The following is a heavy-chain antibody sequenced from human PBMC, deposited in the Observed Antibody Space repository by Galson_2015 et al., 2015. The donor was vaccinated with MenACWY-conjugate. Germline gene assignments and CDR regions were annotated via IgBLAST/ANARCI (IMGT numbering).Heavy chain of an antibody. J-gene: IGHJ3*02. V-gene: IGHV2-5*01. Sequence: PALVKPTQTLTLTCTFSGFSLSTGGVGVGWVRQPPGKALEWLGLIYWNDDKRYSPSLKSRLTITKDTSNNQVVLSMTNMYPVDTATYYWAHLRFYRSESYTSHAFDISGQGTLVTISS. CDR1: GFSLSTGGVG. CDR3: AHLRFYRSESYTSHAFDI. D-gene: IGHD3-10*01. CDR2: IYWNDDK.